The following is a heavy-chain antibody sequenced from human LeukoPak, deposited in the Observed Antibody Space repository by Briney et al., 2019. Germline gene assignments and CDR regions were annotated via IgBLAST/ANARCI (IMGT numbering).Heavy chain of an antibody. D-gene: IGHD2-2*01. CDR1: GFTFSSYA. J-gene: IGHJ4*02. CDR2: ISSSGGST. CDR3: AKVPAAYYFDY. Sequence: GGSLRLSCAASGFTFSSYAMSWVRQAPGKGLGWVSAISSSGGSTYYADSVKGRFTISRDNSKNTLYLQMNSLRAEDTAVYYCAKVPAAYYFDYWGQGTLVAVSS. V-gene: IGHV3-23*01.